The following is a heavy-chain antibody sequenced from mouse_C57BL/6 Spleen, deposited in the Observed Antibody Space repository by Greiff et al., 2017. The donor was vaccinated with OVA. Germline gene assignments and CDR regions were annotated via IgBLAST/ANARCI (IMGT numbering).Heavy chain of an antibody. Sequence: EVKVVESGGGLVKPGGSLKLSCAASGFTFSSYTMSWVRQTPEKRLEWVATISGGGGNTYYPDSVKGRFTISRDNAKNTLYLQMSSLRSEDTALYYCARYGSSYDYWGQGTTLTVSS. CDR2: ISGGGGNT. V-gene: IGHV5-9*01. CDR3: ARYGSSYDY. D-gene: IGHD1-1*01. CDR1: GFTFSSYT. J-gene: IGHJ2*01.